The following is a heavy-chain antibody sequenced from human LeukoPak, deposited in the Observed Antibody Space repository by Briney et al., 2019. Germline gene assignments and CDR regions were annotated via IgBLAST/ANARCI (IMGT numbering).Heavy chain of an antibody. CDR3: ARVTITMVRGWFDP. Sequence: SETLSLTCAVYGGSFSGYYWSWIRQPPGKGLEWIGEINHSGSTNCNPSLKSRGTISVDTSKNQFSLKLSSVTAAATAVYYCARVTITMVRGWFDPWGQGTLVTVSS. V-gene: IGHV4-34*01. CDR1: GGSFSGYY. D-gene: IGHD3-10*01. J-gene: IGHJ5*01. CDR2: INHSGST.